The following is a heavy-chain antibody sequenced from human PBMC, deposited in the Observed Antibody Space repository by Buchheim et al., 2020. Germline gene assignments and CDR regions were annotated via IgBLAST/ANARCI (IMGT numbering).Heavy chain of an antibody. D-gene: IGHD3-16*02. J-gene: IGHJ5*02. Sequence: VQLLESGGGLVQPGGSLRLSCAASGFTFNSYAMSWVRQAPGKGLEWVSAISGSGGSTYYADSVKGRFTISRDNSKHTLYLQMNSLKDEDTAVYYCAKVGYVWVSYRPPPQTWFDPWGQGTL. V-gene: IGHV3-23*01. CDR1: GFTFNSYA. CDR2: ISGSGGST. CDR3: AKVGYVWVSYRPPPQTWFDP.